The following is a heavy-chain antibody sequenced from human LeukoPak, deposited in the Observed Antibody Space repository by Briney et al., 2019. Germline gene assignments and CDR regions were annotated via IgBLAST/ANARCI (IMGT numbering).Heavy chain of an antibody. D-gene: IGHD1-1*01. J-gene: IGHJ4*02. Sequence: GGSLRLSCAASGFTFSSYAMHWVRQAPGKGLEWAAVISYDGSNKYYADSVKGRFTISRDNSKNTLYLQMNSLRAEDTAVYYCARGGRKATYSDYWGQGTLVTVSS. CDR1: GFTFSSYA. V-gene: IGHV3-30-3*01. CDR2: ISYDGSNK. CDR3: ARGGRKATYSDY.